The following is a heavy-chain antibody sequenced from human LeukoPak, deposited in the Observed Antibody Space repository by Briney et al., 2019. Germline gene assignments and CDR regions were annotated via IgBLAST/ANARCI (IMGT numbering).Heavy chain of an antibody. CDR3: TSQARLYSGYES. Sequence: GGSLRLSCAASGFTFSSYAMSWVRQAPGKGLEWVSAISGSGGSTYYADSVKGRFTISRDNAKNTLYLQMNSLRADDTAVYYCTSQARLYSGYESWGQGTLVTVSS. J-gene: IGHJ5*02. D-gene: IGHD5-12*01. CDR2: ISGSGGST. CDR1: GFTFSSYA. V-gene: IGHV3-23*01.